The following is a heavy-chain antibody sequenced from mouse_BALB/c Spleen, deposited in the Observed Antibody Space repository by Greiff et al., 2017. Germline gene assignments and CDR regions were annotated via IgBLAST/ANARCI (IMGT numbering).Heavy chain of an antibody. D-gene: IGHD1-1*02. J-gene: IGHJ4*01. CDR1: GFNINDYY. V-gene: IGHV14-4*02. Sequence: VQLQQSGAELVRPGASVKLSCTASGFNINDYYMHWVKQRPEQGLEWIGWIDPENGDTEYAPKFQGKATMTADTSSNTAYLQLSSLTSEDTAVYYCTEVTDGVDYWGQGTTVTVSA. CDR2: IDPENGDT. CDR3: TEVTDGVDY.